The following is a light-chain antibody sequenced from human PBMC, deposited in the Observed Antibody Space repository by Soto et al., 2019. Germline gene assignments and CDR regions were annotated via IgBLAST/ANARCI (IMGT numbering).Light chain of an antibody. V-gene: IGKV3-15*01. CDR1: QSISSE. CDR2: GAS. J-gene: IGKJ2*01. Sequence: EIVMTQSPATLSVSPGERATLSCRASQSISSELAWYQQRPGQPPRLLIYGASTRATGVPDRFTGSGSGADFTRTISGLQSEDFAVYYGPQGHSGPLTFGQGTRLEI. CDR3: PQGHSGPLT.